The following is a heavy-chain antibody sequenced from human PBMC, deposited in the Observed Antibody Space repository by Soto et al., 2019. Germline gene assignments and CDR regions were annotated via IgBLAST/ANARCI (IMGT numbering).Heavy chain of an antibody. V-gene: IGHV4-34*01. Sequence: SETLSLTCAVYGGSFSGYYWSWIRQPPGKGLEWIGEINHSGSTNYNPSLKSRVTISVDTSKNQFSLKLSSVTAADTAVYYCARGLGIPWNWFDPWGQGTLVTVSS. J-gene: IGHJ5*02. CDR3: ARGLGIPWNWFDP. CDR1: GGSFSGYY. CDR2: INHSGST.